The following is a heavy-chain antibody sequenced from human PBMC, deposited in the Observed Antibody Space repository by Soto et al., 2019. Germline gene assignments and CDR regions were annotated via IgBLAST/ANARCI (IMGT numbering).Heavy chain of an antibody. CDR3: AYSTGWYRHDV. J-gene: IGHJ3*01. Sequence: QVQLQESGPGLVKPSGTLSLTCAVSGDSISSPKWWTWLRQPPGKGLEWIGDILHGGTTNYNPSLKSRVSLSGDTSQNQFSLNLTAVTAADTAIYYCAYSTGWYRHDVWGQGTSVTVSS. D-gene: IGHD6-19*01. CDR2: ILHGGTT. CDR1: GDSISSPKW. V-gene: IGHV4-4*02.